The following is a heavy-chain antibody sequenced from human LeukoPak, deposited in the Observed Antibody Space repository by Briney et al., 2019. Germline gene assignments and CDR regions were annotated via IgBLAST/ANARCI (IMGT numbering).Heavy chain of an antibody. Sequence: ASVKVSCKASGYTFTSYYMHWVRQAPGQGLAWMGIINPSGGSTSYAQKFQGRVTMTRDTSISTAYMELSRLRSDDTAVYYCARVDGSGSWVDYWGQGTLVTVSS. V-gene: IGHV1-46*01. CDR1: GYTFTSYY. CDR3: ARVDGSGSWVDY. J-gene: IGHJ4*02. D-gene: IGHD6-19*01. CDR2: INPSGGST.